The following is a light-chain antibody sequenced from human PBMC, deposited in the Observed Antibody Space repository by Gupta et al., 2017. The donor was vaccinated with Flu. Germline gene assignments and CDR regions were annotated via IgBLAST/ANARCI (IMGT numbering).Light chain of an antibody. CDR2: DVT. V-gene: IGLV2-11*01. Sequence: HSAPPQPRSVSGSPGQSVTISCTGSSNDVGGSNRVSWYQQRPGKAPKLLLYDVTERPSGVPDRFSGSKSGNTASLTISGLQADDEADYYCSSYAGRVTWVFGTGTTVTVL. CDR1: SNDVGGSNR. J-gene: IGLJ1*01. CDR3: SSYAGRVTWV.